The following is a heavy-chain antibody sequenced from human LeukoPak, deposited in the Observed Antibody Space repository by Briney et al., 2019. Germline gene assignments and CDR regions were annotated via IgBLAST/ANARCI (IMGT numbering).Heavy chain of an antibody. Sequence: GGSLRLSCAASGFTFSSYAMSWVRQAPGKGLEWVSAISGSGGSTYYADSVKGRFTISRDNSKSTLYLQMNSLRAEDTAVYYCAKHKYYDNAFDLWGQGTMVTVSS. CDR1: GFTFSSYA. J-gene: IGHJ3*01. D-gene: IGHD3-22*01. CDR3: AKHKYYDNAFDL. V-gene: IGHV3-23*01. CDR2: ISGSGGST.